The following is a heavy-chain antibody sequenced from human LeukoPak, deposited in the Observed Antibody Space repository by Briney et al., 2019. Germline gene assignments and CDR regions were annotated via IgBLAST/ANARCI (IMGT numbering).Heavy chain of an antibody. D-gene: IGHD3-10*01. J-gene: IGHJ3*02. CDR3: ARDPPIGGADVFDI. V-gene: IGHV1-2*02. Sequence: ASVTVSCTASGYTFTAYYMNWVRQAPGQGLGWMGWINPNTGATNYAQKFQGRVTMTRDTSISTAYMELSRLTSDDTAVYYCARDPPIGGADVFDIWGQGTMVTVSS. CDR1: GYTFTAYY. CDR2: INPNTGAT.